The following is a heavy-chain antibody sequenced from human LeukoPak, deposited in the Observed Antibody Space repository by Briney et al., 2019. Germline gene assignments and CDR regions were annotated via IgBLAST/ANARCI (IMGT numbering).Heavy chain of an antibody. CDR1: GFTFSSYA. D-gene: IGHD2-15*01. CDR3: ARAGYCSGGSCLYYFDY. Sequence: GGSLRLSCEASGFTFSSYAMSWVRQAPGKGLEWVSAISGSGGSTYYADSVKGRFTISRDNSKNTLYLQMNSLRAEDTAVYYCARAGYCSGGSCLYYFDYWGQGTLVTVSS. CDR2: ISGSGGST. J-gene: IGHJ4*02. V-gene: IGHV3-23*01.